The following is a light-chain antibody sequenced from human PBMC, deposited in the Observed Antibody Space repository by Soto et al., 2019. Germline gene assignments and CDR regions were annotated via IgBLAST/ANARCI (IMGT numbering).Light chain of an antibody. V-gene: IGKV3D-20*02. CDR2: GIS. Sequence: EIVLTQSPGTLSLSPGERATLSCRASHTISSSYLAWYQQKPGQAPRLLMYGISRRATGIPDRFSGSGSGTDFTLTITRLEPEDFAVYYCQQRSNTLTFGQGTRMEIK. CDR3: QQRSNTLT. CDR1: HTISSSY. J-gene: IGKJ5*01.